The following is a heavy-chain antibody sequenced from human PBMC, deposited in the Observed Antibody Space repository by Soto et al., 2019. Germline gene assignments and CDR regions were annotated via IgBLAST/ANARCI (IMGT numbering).Heavy chain of an antibody. CDR3: ARVTMVRDKVRDYYGMDV. CDR1: GRSISSSY. D-gene: IGHD3-10*01. V-gene: IGHV4-59*01. J-gene: IGHJ6*02. Sequence: SETLSLTCTVSGRSISSSYWSWIRQPPGKGLEWIGYIYYSGSTNYNPSLKSRVTISVDTSKNQFSLKLSSVTAADTAVYYCARVTMVRDKVRDYYGMDVWGQGTTVT. CDR2: IYYSGST.